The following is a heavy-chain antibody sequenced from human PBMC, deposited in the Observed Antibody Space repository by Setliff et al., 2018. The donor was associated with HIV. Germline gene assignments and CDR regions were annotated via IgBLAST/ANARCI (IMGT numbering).Heavy chain of an antibody. CDR2: IYYGST. D-gene: IGHD5-18*01. V-gene: IGHV4-59*08. J-gene: IGHJ4*02. Sequence: SETLSLTCTVSGDSISSYYWNWIRQPPGKALEWIGYIYYGSTHYNPSFEGRVTISVDTSKNQFSLKLRSVTAADTAMYYCTRDTSMGYWGQGTLVTVSS. CDR3: TRDTSMGY. CDR1: GDSISSYY.